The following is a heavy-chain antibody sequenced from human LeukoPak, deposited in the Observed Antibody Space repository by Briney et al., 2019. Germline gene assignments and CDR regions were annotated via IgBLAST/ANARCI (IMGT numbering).Heavy chain of an antibody. D-gene: IGHD6-6*01. CDR3: ARVAFRSSSYVSGIDY. CDR1: GFTFSSYA. Sequence: PGGSLRLSCAASGFTFSSYAMGWVRQTPGKGLEWVSAVSGSGGSTYYADSVKGRFTISRDNSKSTLYLQMNNLRAEDTAVYYCARVAFRSSSYVSGIDYWGEGTLVTVSS. J-gene: IGHJ4*02. CDR2: VSGSGGST. V-gene: IGHV3-23*01.